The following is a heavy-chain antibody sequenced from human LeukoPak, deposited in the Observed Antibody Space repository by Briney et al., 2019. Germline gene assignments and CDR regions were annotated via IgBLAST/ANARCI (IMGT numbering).Heavy chain of an antibody. Sequence: ASVKVSCKASGYTFTGYYMHWVRQAPGQGLEWMGWISAYNGNTNYAQKLQGRVTMTTDTSTSTAYMELRSLRSDDTAVYYCARAAVAGMYYFDYWGQGTLVTVSS. CDR3: ARAAVAGMYYFDY. V-gene: IGHV1-18*04. CDR1: GYTFTGYY. CDR2: ISAYNGNT. J-gene: IGHJ4*02. D-gene: IGHD6-19*01.